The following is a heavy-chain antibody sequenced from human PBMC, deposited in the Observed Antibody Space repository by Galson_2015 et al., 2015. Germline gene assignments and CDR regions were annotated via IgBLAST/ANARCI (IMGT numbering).Heavy chain of an antibody. CDR3: TRGAPQYWYFDL. J-gene: IGHJ2*01. Sequence: SLRLSCAASGCTFSNYWMAWVRQAPGKGLEWVANVKQDGSEKHYVDSVKGRFVISSDNAKNSVYLQLNNLRAEDTAVYYCTRGAPQYWYFDLWGRGTLVTVSS. V-gene: IGHV3-7*03. CDR2: VKQDGSEK. CDR1: GCTFSNYW.